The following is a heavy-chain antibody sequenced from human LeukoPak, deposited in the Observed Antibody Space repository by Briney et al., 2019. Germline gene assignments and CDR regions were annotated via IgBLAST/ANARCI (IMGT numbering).Heavy chain of an antibody. J-gene: IGHJ6*03. CDR1: GFTFSSYA. Sequence: QPGGSLRLSCAASGFTFSSYAMSWVRQAPGKGLEWVSAISGSGGSTYYADSVKGRFTISRDNSKNTLYLQMNSLRAEDTAVYYCANGPHKETYYMDVWGKGTTVTVSS. CDR3: ANGPHKETYYMDV. CDR2: ISGSGGST. V-gene: IGHV3-23*01.